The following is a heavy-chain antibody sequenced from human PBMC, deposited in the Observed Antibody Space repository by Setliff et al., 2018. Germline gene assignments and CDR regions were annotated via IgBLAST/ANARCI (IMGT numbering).Heavy chain of an antibody. CDR3: TTGPRDSRNYMTWLDS. D-gene: IGHD3-3*01. V-gene: IGHV3-15*01. CDR2: IKSKGEAETT. CDR1: GITFKNAW. Sequence: GGSLRLSCRASGITFKNAWMTWVRQAPGKGLEWVGRIKSKGEAETTNFAASVKGRFSLSRDDSRNMIYLQMSSLKIEDTAFYYCTTGPRDSRNYMTWLDSWGPGTLVTAPQ. J-gene: IGHJ5*01.